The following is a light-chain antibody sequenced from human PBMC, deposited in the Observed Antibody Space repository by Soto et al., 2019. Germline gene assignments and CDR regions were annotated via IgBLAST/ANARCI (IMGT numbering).Light chain of an antibody. Sequence: QSALTQPASVSGSPGQSITISCTGTSSDVGGYDYVSWYQQHPGKAPTLMIYDVSNRPSGASNRFSGSKSGNTASLTISGLQAEDEADYYCSSYTSSSTLGVFGGGTKVTV. CDR1: SSDVGGYDY. J-gene: IGLJ3*02. CDR3: SSYTSSSTLGV. V-gene: IGLV2-14*01. CDR2: DVS.